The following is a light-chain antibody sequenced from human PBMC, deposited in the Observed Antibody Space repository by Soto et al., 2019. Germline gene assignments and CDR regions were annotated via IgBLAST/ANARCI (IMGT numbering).Light chain of an antibody. Sequence: QSVLTQPPSVYGSPGQSVTIARTGTSSDVGSYNRFSWYQQPSGTAPILMIYQVSNRPSGVPDRFSGSKSGNTASLPISGLQAECEADDSCSSFTRSSTGVLGGGTQVTVL. V-gene: IGLV2-18*02. CDR2: QVS. CDR1: SSDVGSYNR. CDR3: SSFTRSSTGV. J-gene: IGLJ3*02.